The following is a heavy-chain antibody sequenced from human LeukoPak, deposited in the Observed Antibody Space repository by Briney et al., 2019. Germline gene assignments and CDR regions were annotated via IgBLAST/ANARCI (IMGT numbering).Heavy chain of an antibody. V-gene: IGHV4-34*01. J-gene: IGHJ4*02. CDR1: GGSFCGYY. Sequence: SSETLSLTCAVYGGSFCGYYWSWIRQPPGKGLEWIGEINHSGSTNYNPSLKSRVTISVDTSKNQFSLKLSSVTAADTAVYYCARGIPPEYWGQGTLVTVSS. CDR3: ARGIPPEY. D-gene: IGHD1-14*01. CDR2: INHSGST.